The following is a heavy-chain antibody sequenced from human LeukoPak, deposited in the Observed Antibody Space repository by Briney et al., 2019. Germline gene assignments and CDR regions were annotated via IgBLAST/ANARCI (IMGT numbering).Heavy chain of an antibody. CDR3: ARGSNSIYSSSWYYYGMDV. V-gene: IGHV1-69*01. CDR1: GGTFSSYA. Sequence: SVKVSCKASGGTFSSYAISWVRQALGQGLEWMGGIIPIFGTANYAQKFQGRVTITADESTSTAYMELSSLRSEDTAVYYCARGSNSIYSSSWYYYGMDVWGQGTTVTVSS. J-gene: IGHJ6*02. D-gene: IGHD6-13*01. CDR2: IIPIFGTA.